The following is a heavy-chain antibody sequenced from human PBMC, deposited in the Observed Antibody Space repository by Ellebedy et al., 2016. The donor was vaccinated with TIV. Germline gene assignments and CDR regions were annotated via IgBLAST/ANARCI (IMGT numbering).Heavy chain of an antibody. Sequence: GESLKISCAASGFIISGDWMSWVRQAPGKGLEWVAHINPDGSAEYYVDSVKGRFTISRDNAQNTLYLQMNSLRAEDMAVYYCARAGIVVVPAAIGVWGQGTLVTVSS. J-gene: IGHJ4*02. CDR3: ARAGIVVVPAAIGV. V-gene: IGHV3-7*01. CDR2: INPDGSAE. D-gene: IGHD2-2*01. CDR1: GFIISGDW.